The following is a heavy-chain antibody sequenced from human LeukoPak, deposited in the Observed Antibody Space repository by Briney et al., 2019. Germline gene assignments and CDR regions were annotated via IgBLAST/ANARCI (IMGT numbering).Heavy chain of an antibody. CDR1: GFTFSSYG. D-gene: IGHD4-17*01. J-gene: IGHJ4*02. Sequence: PGRSLRLSCAASGFTFSSYGMHWVRQAPGKGLEWVSVIYSGGSTYYADSVKGRFTISRDNSKNTLYLQMNSLRAEDTAVYYCARTDYGDSSWFDYWGQGTLVTVSS. CDR2: IYSGGST. CDR3: ARTDYGDSSWFDY. V-gene: IGHV3-NL1*01.